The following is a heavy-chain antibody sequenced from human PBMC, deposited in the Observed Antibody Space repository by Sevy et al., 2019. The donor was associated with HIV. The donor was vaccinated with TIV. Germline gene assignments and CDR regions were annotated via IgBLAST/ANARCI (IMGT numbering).Heavy chain of an antibody. V-gene: IGHV3-30-3*01. CDR3: VRETTMLPRGAFDF. Sequence: GGSLRLSCAASGFTFSSYPMHWVRQPPGKGLEWVSFISFDGTDKYYADSVKGRFTITRDNSKNTLFLQMNSLRAEDTAFYYCVRETTMLPRGAFDFWGQGTMVTVSS. CDR1: GFTFSSYP. J-gene: IGHJ3*01. CDR2: ISFDGTDK. D-gene: IGHD3-10*01.